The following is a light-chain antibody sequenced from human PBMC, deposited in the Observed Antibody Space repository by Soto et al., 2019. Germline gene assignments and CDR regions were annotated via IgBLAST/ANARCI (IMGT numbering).Light chain of an antibody. J-gene: IGKJ2*01. V-gene: IGKV3-20*01. CDR1: QSVSSSSY. Sequence: EIVLTQSPGTLSLSPGERATLSCRASQSVSSSSYLAWYQQKPGQAPRLLIYGASSRATGIPDRFSGSGSATDFTLTISRLEPEDFAVYYCRQYGSSPSYTFGQGTKLGSN. CDR2: GAS. CDR3: RQYGSSPSYT.